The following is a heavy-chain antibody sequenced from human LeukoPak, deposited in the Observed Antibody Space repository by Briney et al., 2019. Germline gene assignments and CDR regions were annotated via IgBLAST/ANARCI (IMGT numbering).Heavy chain of an antibody. D-gene: IGHD3-10*01. CDR3: ARGLIGSGSYYNLSLRLVRRHWYFDL. Sequence: GESLRLSCAASGFTFSSYWMSWVRQAPGKGLEWVANIKQDGSEKYYVDSVKGRFTISRDNAKNSLYLQMNGLRAEDTAVYYCARGLIGSGSYYNLSLRLVRRHWYFDLWGRGTLVTVSS. J-gene: IGHJ2*01. CDR1: GFTFSSYW. V-gene: IGHV3-7*01. CDR2: IKQDGSEK.